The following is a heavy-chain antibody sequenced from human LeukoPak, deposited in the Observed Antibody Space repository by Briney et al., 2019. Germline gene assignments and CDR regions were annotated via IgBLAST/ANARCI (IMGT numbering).Heavy chain of an antibody. CDR2: IYPGDSDT. Sequence: GESLKISCKGSGYSFTSYWIGWVRPMPGKGLEWMGIIYPGDSDTRYSPSFQGQVTISADKSISTAYLQWSSLKASDTAMYYCARHDSGYEWGYWFDPWGQGTLVTVSS. D-gene: IGHD5-12*01. J-gene: IGHJ5*02. V-gene: IGHV5-51*01. CDR1: GYSFTSYW. CDR3: ARHDSGYEWGYWFDP.